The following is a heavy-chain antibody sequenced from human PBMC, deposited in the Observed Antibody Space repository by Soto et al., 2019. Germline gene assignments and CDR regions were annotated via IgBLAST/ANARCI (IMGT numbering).Heavy chain of an antibody. CDR3: ARYRREAVAGYTLDN. V-gene: IGHV4-59*01. D-gene: IGHD6-13*01. CDR2: VYNSGST. Sequence: PSETLSLTCTVSGGSISSNYWTWIRQPPGKGLDWIGYVYNSGSTNYNPSLRSRVTISEDTSKSQFSLKVNSMTAADTAVYYCARYRREAVAGYTLDNWGQGILVTVSS. J-gene: IGHJ4*02. CDR1: GGSISSNY.